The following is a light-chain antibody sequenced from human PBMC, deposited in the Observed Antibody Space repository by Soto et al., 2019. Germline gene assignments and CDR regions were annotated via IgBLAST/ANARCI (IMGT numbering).Light chain of an antibody. V-gene: IGKV1-27*01. CDR2: AAS. CDR1: QDISNY. CDR3: QKYNSAPRT. J-gene: IGKJ4*01. Sequence: DIQMTQYPSSLSASVGDRVTITCRASQDISNYLAWYQQKPGTVPKLLIYAASTLQSGVPSRFSGSGSGTDFTLTISSLQPEDVATYYCQKYNSAPRTFGGGTKVEIK.